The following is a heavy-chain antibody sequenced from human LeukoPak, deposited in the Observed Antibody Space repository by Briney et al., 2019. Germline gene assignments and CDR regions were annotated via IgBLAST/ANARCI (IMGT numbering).Heavy chain of an antibody. V-gene: IGHV3-7*04. CDR3: ARDQGGYDYPPDY. Sequence: GGSLRLSCEASGFTFSSYWMSWVRQAPGKGLEWVANIRQGGSEKYYVDSVKGRFTISRDNAENSLYLQMNSLRAEDTAVYYCARDQGGYDYPPDYWGQGTLVTVSS. CDR2: IRQGGSEK. J-gene: IGHJ4*02. D-gene: IGHD5-12*01. CDR1: GFTFSSYW.